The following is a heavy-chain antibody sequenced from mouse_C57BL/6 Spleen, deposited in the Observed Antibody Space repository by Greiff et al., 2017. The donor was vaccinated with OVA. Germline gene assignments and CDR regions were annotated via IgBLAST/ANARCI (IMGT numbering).Heavy chain of an antibody. CDR1: GYSITSGYY. CDR2: ISYDGSN. Sequence: EVQLVESGPGLVKPSQSLSLTCSVTGYSITSGYYWNWIRQFPGNKLEWMGYISYDGSNNYNPSLKNRISITRDTSKNQFFLKLNSVTTEDTATYYCASLSPFAYWGQGTLVTVSA. J-gene: IGHJ3*01. CDR3: ASLSPFAY. V-gene: IGHV3-6*01.